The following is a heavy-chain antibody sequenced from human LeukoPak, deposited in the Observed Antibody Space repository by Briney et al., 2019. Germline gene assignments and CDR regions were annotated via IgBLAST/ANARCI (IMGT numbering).Heavy chain of an antibody. Sequence: GGSLRLSCAASGFTFSSYSMNWVRQAPGKGLEWVSSISSSSSYIYYADSVKGRFTISRDNAKNSLYLQMNSLRADDTAVYYCARVRNYGDYSPFDYWGQGTLVTVSS. V-gene: IGHV3-21*01. J-gene: IGHJ4*02. CDR1: GFTFSSYS. D-gene: IGHD4-17*01. CDR2: ISSSSSYI. CDR3: ARVRNYGDYSPFDY.